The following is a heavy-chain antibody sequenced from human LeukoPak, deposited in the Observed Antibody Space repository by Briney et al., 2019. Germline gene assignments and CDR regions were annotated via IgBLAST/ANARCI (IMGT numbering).Heavy chain of an antibody. CDR3: ARLGVGATRDAFDI. CDR2: INWNGGST. V-gene: IGHV3-20*04. D-gene: IGHD1-26*01. CDR1: GFTFDDYG. J-gene: IGHJ3*02. Sequence: GGSLRLSCAASGFTFDDYGMSWVRQAPGKGLEWVSGINWNGGSTGYADAVKGRFTISRDNAKNSLYLQMNSLRAEDTALYYCARLGVGATRDAFDIWGQGTMVTVSS.